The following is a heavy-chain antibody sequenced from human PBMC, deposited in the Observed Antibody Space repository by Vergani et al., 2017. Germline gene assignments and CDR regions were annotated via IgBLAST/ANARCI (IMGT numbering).Heavy chain of an antibody. Sequence: QVQLEESGGGVVQPGRSLRLSCAGSGFTLSSHAMHWVRQAPGKGLEWVAFIWYDGSKEYYADSVKGRFTISRDNPNNTLYLHLSSLRTEDTAMYYCAKQREFSSGWELDYWGQGTLVSVSS. CDR2: IWYDGSKE. V-gene: IGHV3-30*02. D-gene: IGHD6-19*01. CDR3: AKQREFSSGWELDY. CDR1: GFTLSSHA. J-gene: IGHJ4*02.